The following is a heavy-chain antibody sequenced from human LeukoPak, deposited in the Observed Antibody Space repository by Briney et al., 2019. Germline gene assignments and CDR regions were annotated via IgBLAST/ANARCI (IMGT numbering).Heavy chain of an antibody. V-gene: IGHV4-59*01. J-gene: IGHJ4*02. CDR1: RGSFRGYY. CDR3: AAAAKYYIDY. Sequence: SETLSLTRAVYRGSFRGYYWSCIPEPPGKGLEWSGYIYYSGSTNYNPSLKSRVTISVDTSKNQFSLKLSSVTAADTAVYYCAAAAKYYIDYWGQGTLVTVSS. CDR2: IYYSGST. D-gene: IGHD6-25*01.